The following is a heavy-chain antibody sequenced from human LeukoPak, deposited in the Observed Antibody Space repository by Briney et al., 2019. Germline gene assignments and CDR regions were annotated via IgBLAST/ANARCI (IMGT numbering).Heavy chain of an antibody. CDR1: GFPFSSYG. D-gene: IGHD3-22*01. CDR2: ISYDGSNK. CDR3: ARDLGRYYYDSSGYLPDY. J-gene: IGHJ4*02. Sequence: GSLRLSCAASGFPFSSYGMHWVRQAPGKGLEWVAVISYDGSNKYYADSVKGRFTISRDNSKNTLYLQMNSLRAEDTAVYYCARDLGRYYYDSSGYLPDYWGQGTLVTVSS. V-gene: IGHV3-30*19.